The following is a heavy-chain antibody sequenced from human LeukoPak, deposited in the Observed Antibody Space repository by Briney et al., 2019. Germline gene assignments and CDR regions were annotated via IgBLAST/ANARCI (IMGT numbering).Heavy chain of an antibody. D-gene: IGHD6-13*01. V-gene: IGHV3-23*01. Sequence: PGGSLRLSCAASGFTFSSYAMSWVRQAPGKGLEWVSGISGSGGSTYYADSVKGRFTISRDNSKYTLYLQMNSLRAEDTAVYYCAKDRYSSPTDGYFDYWGQGTLVTVSS. CDR2: ISGSGGST. J-gene: IGHJ4*02. CDR1: GFTFSSYA. CDR3: AKDRYSSPTDGYFDY.